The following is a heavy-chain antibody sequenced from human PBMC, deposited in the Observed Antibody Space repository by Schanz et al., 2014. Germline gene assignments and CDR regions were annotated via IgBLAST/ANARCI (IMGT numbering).Heavy chain of an antibody. Sequence: EVQLVESGGGLVQPGGSLRLSCAASGFTFTTNAMSWVRQPPGKGLEWVSAISGNGGSTYFADSVKGRFTISRDNSDNTLFLQMNSLRAEDTAVYYCAKVREWWPYYFDYWGQGTTVTVSS. CDR1: GFTFTTNA. V-gene: IGHV3-23*04. CDR3: AKVREWWPYYFDY. J-gene: IGHJ4*02. D-gene: IGHD2-15*01. CDR2: ISGNGGST.